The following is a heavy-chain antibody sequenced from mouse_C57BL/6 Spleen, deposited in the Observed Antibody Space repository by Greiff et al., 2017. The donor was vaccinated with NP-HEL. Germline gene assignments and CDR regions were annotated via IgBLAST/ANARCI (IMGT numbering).Heavy chain of an antibody. D-gene: IGHD1-1*01. V-gene: IGHV1-9*01. CDR1: GYTFTGYW. Sequence: VQLQQSGAELMKPGASVKLSCKATGYTFTGYWIEWVKQRPGHGLEWIGEILPGRGSTNYNEKFKGKATFTADTSSNPAYMQRSSLKTEDSAIYYCARCGYGSSYWYFDVWGTGTTVTVSS. CDR3: ARCGYGSSYWYFDV. CDR2: ILPGRGST. J-gene: IGHJ1*03.